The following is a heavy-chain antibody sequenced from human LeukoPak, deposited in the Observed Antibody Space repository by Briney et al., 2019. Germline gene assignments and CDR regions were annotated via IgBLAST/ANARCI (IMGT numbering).Heavy chain of an antibody. D-gene: IGHD4-11*01. J-gene: IGHJ6*02. CDR1: GFTVSNNY. Sequence: PGGSLRLSCAASGFTVSNNYMHWVRQAPGKGLEWVSVIYSGGSTYYADSVKGRVAISRDNSNNTVFLQMNIVRAEDTAVYYCARSYSNHLFGMDVWGQGTTVTVSS. V-gene: IGHV3-66*01. CDR2: IYSGGST. CDR3: ARSYSNHLFGMDV.